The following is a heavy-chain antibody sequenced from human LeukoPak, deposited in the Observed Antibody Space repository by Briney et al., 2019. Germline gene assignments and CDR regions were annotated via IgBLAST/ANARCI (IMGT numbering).Heavy chain of an antibody. CDR3: ARGGITHNWFDP. V-gene: IGHV3-7*01. Sequence: GGSLRLSCAASGFTFSSYWMSWVRQAPGKGLEWVANIKQDGSEKYYVDSVKGRFTISRDNSKNTLYLQMNSLRAEDTAVYYCARGGITHNWFDPWGQGTLVTVSS. J-gene: IGHJ5*02. CDR2: IKQDGSEK. D-gene: IGHD1-14*01. CDR1: GFTFSSYW.